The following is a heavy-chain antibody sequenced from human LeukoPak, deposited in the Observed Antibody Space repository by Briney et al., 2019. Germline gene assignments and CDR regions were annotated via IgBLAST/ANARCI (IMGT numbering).Heavy chain of an antibody. V-gene: IGHV4-39*07. CDR3: ARDYGHY. CDR2: IYYSGST. CDR1: GGSISSSSYY. Sequence: PAETLSLTCTVSGGSISSSSYYWGWIRQPPGKGLEGIGSIYYSGSTNYNPSLSSRVTISVDTSKNQFSLKLSSVTAADTAVYYCARDYGHYWGQGTLVTVSS. J-gene: IGHJ4*02. D-gene: IGHD3-10*01.